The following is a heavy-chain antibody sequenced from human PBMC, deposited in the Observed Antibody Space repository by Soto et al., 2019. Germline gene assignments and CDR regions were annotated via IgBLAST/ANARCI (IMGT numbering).Heavy chain of an antibody. D-gene: IGHD5-12*01. CDR3: ASGVATRRDYYYGMDV. CDR2: IKQDGSEK. V-gene: IGHV3-7*03. CDR1: GFTFSSYW. Sequence: VGSLRLSCAASGFTFSSYWMSWVRQAPWKGLEWVANIKQDGSEKYYVDSVKGRFTISRDNAKNSLYLQMNSLRAEDTAVYYCASGVATRRDYYYGMDVWGQGTTVTVSS. J-gene: IGHJ6*02.